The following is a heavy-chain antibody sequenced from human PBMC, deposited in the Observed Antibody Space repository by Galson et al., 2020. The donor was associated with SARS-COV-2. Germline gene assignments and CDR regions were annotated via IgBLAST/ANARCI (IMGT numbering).Heavy chain of an antibody. D-gene: IGHD6-13*01. Sequence: GGSLRLSCAASGFTFSSYGMHWVRQAPGKGLEWVAVISYDGSNKYYADSVKGRFTISRDNSKNTLYLQMNSLRAEDTAVYYCAKDLTNQISSSSWYNDAFDIWGQGTMVTVSS. CDR2: ISYDGSNK. CDR1: GFTFSSYG. CDR3: AKDLTNQISSSSWYNDAFDI. V-gene: IGHV3-30*18. J-gene: IGHJ3*02.